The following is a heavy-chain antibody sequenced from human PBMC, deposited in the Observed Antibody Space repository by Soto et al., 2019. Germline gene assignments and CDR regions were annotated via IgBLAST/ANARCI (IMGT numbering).Heavy chain of an antibody. Sequence: ASVKVSCKASGYPFGTYAITWVRQAPGQGLEWVGWISTNSGNTYYAQNFQGRVTLTTDTSTTTAYMEFRRLTSDDTAIYYCARTSNLNSEVFEHWGQGTLVTVSS. J-gene: IGHJ4*02. V-gene: IGHV1-18*04. D-gene: IGHD1-7*01. CDR3: ARTSNLNSEVFEH. CDR2: ISTNSGNT. CDR1: GYPFGTYA.